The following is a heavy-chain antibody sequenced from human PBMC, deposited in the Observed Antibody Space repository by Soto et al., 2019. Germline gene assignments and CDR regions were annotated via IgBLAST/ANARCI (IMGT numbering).Heavy chain of an antibody. V-gene: IGHV3-21*01. J-gene: IGHJ6*02. Sequence: PGGSLRLSCAASGFTFNTYSMNWGRQAPGKGLEWVSFISSRNSFIYYADSVRGRFTISRDNAKNSVFLQMNSLRVEDTAVYYCARDPAGSTRPYYYGMDVWGQGTTVTVSS. CDR3: ARDPAGSTRPYYYGMDV. D-gene: IGHD2-2*01. CDR2: ISSRNSFI. CDR1: GFTFNTYS.